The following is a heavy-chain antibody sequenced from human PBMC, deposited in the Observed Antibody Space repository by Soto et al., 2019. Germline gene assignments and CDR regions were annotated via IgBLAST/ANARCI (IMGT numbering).Heavy chain of an antibody. CDR3: ATFGSGSYGGWFDP. CDR2: FDPEDGET. V-gene: IGHV1-24*01. Sequence: PSVKVSCKVSGYTLTELSMHWVRQAPGKGLEWMGGFDPEDGETIYAQKFQGRVTMTEDTSTDTAYMELSSLRSEDTAVYYCATFGSGSYGGWFDPWGQGTLVTVSS. D-gene: IGHD3-10*01. CDR1: GYTLTELS. J-gene: IGHJ5*02.